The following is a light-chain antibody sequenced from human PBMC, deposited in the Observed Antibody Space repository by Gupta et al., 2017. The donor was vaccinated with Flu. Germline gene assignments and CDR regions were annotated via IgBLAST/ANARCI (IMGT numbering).Light chain of an antibody. CDR2: SNR. J-gene: IGLJ3*02. CDR3: AAWDDSLNGWV. Sequence: QSVLTQPPSASGTPGQWFTISCSGSSSNIGSTTVNWYQQLPGTAPKLLMYSNRQRPSGVPDRFSGSKSGTSASLAISGLQSEDEADYYCAAWDDSLNGWVFGGGTKLTVL. V-gene: IGLV1-44*01. CDR1: SSNIGSTT.